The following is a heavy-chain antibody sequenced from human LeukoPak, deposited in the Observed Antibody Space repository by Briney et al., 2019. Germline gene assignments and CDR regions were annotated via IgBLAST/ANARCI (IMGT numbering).Heavy chain of an antibody. V-gene: IGHV4-39*07. CDR3: ARDDNHDSSEGTFDI. D-gene: IGHD3-22*01. J-gene: IGHJ3*02. CDR1: GSSISSSSYY. CDR2: MYYSGSM. Sequence: PSETLSLTCTVSGSSISSSSYYWGWIRQPPGKGLEWIGSMYYSGSMYYNPSLKSRATISEDTSKNQFSLKLSSVTAADTAVYYCARDDNHDSSEGTFDIWGQGTMVTVSS.